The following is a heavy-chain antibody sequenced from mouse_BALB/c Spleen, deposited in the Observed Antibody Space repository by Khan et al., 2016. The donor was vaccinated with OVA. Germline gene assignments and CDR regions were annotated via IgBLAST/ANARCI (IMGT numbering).Heavy chain of an antibody. CDR1: GFTFSNYW. CDR2: IRLKSTTYAT. Sequence: EVKLEVSGGGLVQPGGSMKLSCVASGFTFSNYWMNWVRQSPEKGLEWVAEIRLKSTTYATHYAESVKGRSTISRDDSKSSVYLQMNNLRAEDTCINYCTHERESDYWGQGTTLTVSS. V-gene: IGHV6-6*02. J-gene: IGHJ2*01. CDR3: THERESDY.